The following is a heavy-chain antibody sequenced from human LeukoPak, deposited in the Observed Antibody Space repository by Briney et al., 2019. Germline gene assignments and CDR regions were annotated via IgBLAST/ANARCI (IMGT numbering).Heavy chain of an antibody. CDR2: ISWNSGSI. D-gene: IGHD3-10*01. CDR3: AKDIGQEEYYYGSGSYYTFDY. CDR1: GFTFDDYA. Sequence: GRSLRPSCAASGFTFDDYAMHWVRQAPGKGLEWVSGISWNSGSIGYADSVKGRFTISRDNAKNSLYLQMNSLRAEDTALYYCAKDIGQEEYYYGSGSYYTFDYWGQGTLVTVSS. V-gene: IGHV3-9*01. J-gene: IGHJ4*02.